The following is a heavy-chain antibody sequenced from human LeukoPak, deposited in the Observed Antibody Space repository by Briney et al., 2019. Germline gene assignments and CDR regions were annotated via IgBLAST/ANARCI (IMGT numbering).Heavy chain of an antibody. V-gene: IGHV4-39*01. Sequence: SETLPLTCTVSGGSISSSSYYWGWIRQPPGKALVGIGSNYYSGSTYDNPSLKSRVTISVDTSKNQFSLKLSSVTAADTAVYYCARHWRAAAGKNWFDPWGQGTLVTVSS. J-gene: IGHJ5*02. CDR3: ARHWRAAAGKNWFDP. CDR1: GGSISSSSYY. D-gene: IGHD6-13*01. CDR2: NYYSGST.